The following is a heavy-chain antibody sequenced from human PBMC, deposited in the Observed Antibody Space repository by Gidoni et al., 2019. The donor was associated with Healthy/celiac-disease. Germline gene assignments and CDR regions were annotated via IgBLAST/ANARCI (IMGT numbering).Heavy chain of an antibody. CDR2: MNPNSGNT. J-gene: IGHJ4*02. CDR3: ARGLPAASLDY. CDR1: GYTFTSYD. Sequence: VQLVPSGAEVTKPGASFQVSCHASGYTFTSYDINWVRQATGQGLEWMGWMNPNSGNTGYEQKFKGRVTMTRKTSISTAYMELSSLRAEDTAGYYCARGLPAASLDYWGQGTLVTVSS. V-gene: IGHV1-8*01. D-gene: IGHD2-2*01.